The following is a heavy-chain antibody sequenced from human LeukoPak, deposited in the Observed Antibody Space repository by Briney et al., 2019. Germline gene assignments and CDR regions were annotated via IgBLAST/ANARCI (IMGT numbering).Heavy chain of an antibody. V-gene: IGHV3-23*01. CDR3: AKPKQGSSGWYRDDNWFDP. J-gene: IGHJ5*02. D-gene: IGHD6-19*01. CDR1: GFTFSSYA. CDR2: ISGSGVTT. Sequence: QPGGSLRLSCAASGFTFSSYAMSWVRQAPGKGLEWVSTISGSGVTTYYADSVKGRFTISRDNSKNTLYLQMNSLRAEDTAVYYCAKPKQGSSGWYRDDNWFDPWGQGTLVTVSS.